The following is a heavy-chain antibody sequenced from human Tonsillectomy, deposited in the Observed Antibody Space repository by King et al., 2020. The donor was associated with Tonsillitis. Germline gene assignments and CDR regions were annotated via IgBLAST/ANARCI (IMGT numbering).Heavy chain of an antibody. J-gene: IGHJ4*02. CDR2: INSEGSST. CDR3: ARGAGGYSYG. D-gene: IGHD5-18*01. CDR1: GFNLTSYW. Sequence: VQLVESGGGLVQPGGSLRLSCAASGFNLTSYWMHWVRQAPGKGLAWVSRINSEGSSTSYADSVKGRFTISRDHAKNTLYLQMNSLRAEDTAVYYCARGAGGYSYGWGPGTLVTVSS. V-gene: IGHV3-74*01.